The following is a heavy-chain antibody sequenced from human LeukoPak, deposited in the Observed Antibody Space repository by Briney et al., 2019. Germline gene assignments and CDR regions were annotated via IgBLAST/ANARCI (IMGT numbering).Heavy chain of an antibody. J-gene: IGHJ6*03. CDR3: AREEEYSYGYGSVYYYYYMDV. D-gene: IGHD5-18*01. CDR1: GYTFTGYY. Sequence: ASVKVSCKASGYTFTGYYMHWVRQAPGQGLEWMGRIIPILGIANYAQKFQGRVTITADKSTSTAYMELSSLRSEDTAVYYCAREEEYSYGYGSVYYYYYMDVWGKGTTVTVSS. CDR2: IIPILGIA. V-gene: IGHV1-69*04.